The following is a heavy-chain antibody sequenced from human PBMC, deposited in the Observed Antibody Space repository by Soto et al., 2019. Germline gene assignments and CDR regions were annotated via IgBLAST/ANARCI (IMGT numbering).Heavy chain of an antibody. Sequence: ASGKVSCNASGYTFTRYYMHWGRQAPGQGLEWMGKMNPSGGGISYPQKFQGRVTMTRDTSTSTVYMELSSLRSEDTAVYYCTRAFNYDFWSGYGEYYFDYWGQGTLVTVSS. CDR2: MNPSGGGI. CDR3: TRAFNYDFWSGYGEYYFDY. CDR1: GYTFTRYY. J-gene: IGHJ4*02. V-gene: IGHV1-46*01. D-gene: IGHD3-3*01.